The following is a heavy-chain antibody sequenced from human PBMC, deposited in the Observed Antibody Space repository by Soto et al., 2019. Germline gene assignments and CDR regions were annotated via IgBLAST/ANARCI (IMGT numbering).Heavy chain of an antibody. CDR3: ARDLSNIVSSYYYYGMDV. CDR1: GYTFTGYY. J-gene: IGHJ6*02. V-gene: IGHV1-2*04. D-gene: IGHD5-12*01. CDR2: INPNSGGT. Sequence: VKVSCKASGYTFTGYYMHWVRQAPGQGLEWMGWINPNSGGTNYAQKFQGWVTMTRDTSISTAYMELSRLRSDDTAVYYCARDLSNIVSSYYYYGMDVWGQGTTVTVSS.